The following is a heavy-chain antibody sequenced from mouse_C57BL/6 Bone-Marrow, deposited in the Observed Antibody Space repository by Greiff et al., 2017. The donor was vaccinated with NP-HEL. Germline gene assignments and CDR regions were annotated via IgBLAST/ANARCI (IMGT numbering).Heavy chain of an antibody. CDR2: IWGGGST. CDR3: AKLGEINLLLPGYAMDY. V-gene: IGHV2-9*01. D-gene: IGHD1-1*01. J-gene: IGHJ4*01. CDR1: GFSLTSYG. Sequence: VKLQESGPGLVAPSQSLSITCTVSGFSLTSYGVDWVRQPPGKGLEWLGVIWGGGSTNYNSALMSRLSISKDNSKSQVFLKMNSLQTDDTAMYYCAKLGEINLLLPGYAMDYWGQGTSVTVSS.